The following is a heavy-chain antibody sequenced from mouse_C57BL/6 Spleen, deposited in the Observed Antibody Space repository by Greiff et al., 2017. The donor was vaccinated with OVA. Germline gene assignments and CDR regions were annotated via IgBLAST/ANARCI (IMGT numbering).Heavy chain of an antibody. Sequence: EVQLQQSGPVLVKPGASVKMSCKASGYTFTDYYMNWVKQSHGKSLEWIGVINPYNGGTSYNQKFKGKATLTVDKSSSTAYMELNSLTSEDSAVYYCARHYDYVVYFDYWGQGTTLTVSS. J-gene: IGHJ2*01. V-gene: IGHV1-19*01. CDR1: GYTFTDYY. D-gene: IGHD2-4*01. CDR2: INPYNGGT. CDR3: ARHYDYVVYFDY.